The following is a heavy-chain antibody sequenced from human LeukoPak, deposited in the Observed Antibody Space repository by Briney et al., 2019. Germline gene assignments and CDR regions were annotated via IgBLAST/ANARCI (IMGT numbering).Heavy chain of an antibody. CDR2: INHSGST. Sequence: SETLSLTCAVYGGSFSGYYWSWIRQPPGKGLEWIGEINHSGSTNYNPSLKSRVTISVDTSKSQFSLKLSSVTAADTAVYYCARCRVGYCSSTSCYRAPYNWFDPWGQGTLVTVSS. V-gene: IGHV4-34*01. D-gene: IGHD2-2*01. J-gene: IGHJ5*02. CDR3: ARCRVGYCSSTSCYRAPYNWFDP. CDR1: GGSFSGYY.